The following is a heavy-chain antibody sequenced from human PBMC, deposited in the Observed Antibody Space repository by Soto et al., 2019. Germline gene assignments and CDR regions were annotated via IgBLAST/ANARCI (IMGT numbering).Heavy chain of an antibody. Sequence: SETLSLTCTVSGGSISSYYWSWIRQPPGKGLEWIGYIYYSGSTNYNPSLKSRVTISVDTSKNQFSLKLSSVTAADTVVYYCARALTIFGVVLDYWGQGTLVTVSS. J-gene: IGHJ4*02. V-gene: IGHV4-59*08. CDR2: IYYSGST. D-gene: IGHD3-3*01. CDR3: ARALTIFGVVLDY. CDR1: GGSISSYY.